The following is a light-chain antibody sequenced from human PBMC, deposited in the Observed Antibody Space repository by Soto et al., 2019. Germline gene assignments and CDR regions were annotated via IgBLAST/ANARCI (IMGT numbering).Light chain of an antibody. CDR3: QQYGSSIFT. J-gene: IGKJ3*01. CDR1: QSVSSSY. CDR2: GAS. Sequence: EIVLTQSPGTLSLSPGERATLSCRASQSVSSSYLAWYQQKPGQAPRLLIHGASSGATGIPDRFSGSGSGTDFTLTISRLEPEDFAVYYCQQYGSSIFTFGPGTKVDIK. V-gene: IGKV3-20*01.